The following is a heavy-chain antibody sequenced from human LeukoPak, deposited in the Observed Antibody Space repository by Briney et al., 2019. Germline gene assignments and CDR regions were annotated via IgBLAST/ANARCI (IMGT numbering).Heavy chain of an antibody. V-gene: IGHV3-23*01. CDR2: ISGSGGRT. Sequence: GGSLRLSCAVSGITLSNHGMSWVRQAPGKGLEWVAGISGSGGRTNYADSVKGRFTISRDNPKNTLYLQMNSLRVEDTAVYFCAKRGVVIRVILVGFHKEAYYFDSWGQGALVTVSS. CDR1: GITLSNHG. CDR3: AKRGVVIRVILVGFHKEAYYFDS. D-gene: IGHD3-22*01. J-gene: IGHJ4*02.